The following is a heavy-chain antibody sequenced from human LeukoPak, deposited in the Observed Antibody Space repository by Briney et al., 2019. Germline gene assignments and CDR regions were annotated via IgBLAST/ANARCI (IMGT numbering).Heavy chain of an antibody. J-gene: IGHJ6*03. CDR3: AGDLGGAREWYYYYYMDV. CDR1: GFTFSSYS. Sequence: PGGSLRLSCAASGFTFSSYSMNWVRQAPGKGLEWVSYISSSSSTIYYADSVKGRFTISRDNAKNSLYLQMNSLRAEDTAVYYCAGDLGGAREWYYYYYMDVWGKGTTVPVSS. D-gene: IGHD1-26*01. V-gene: IGHV3-48*01. CDR2: ISSSSSTI.